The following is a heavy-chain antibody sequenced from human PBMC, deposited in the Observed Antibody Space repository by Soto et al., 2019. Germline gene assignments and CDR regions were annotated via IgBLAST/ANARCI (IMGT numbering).Heavy chain of an antibody. V-gene: IGHV3-15*01. CDR2: MKKKTDGGTT. J-gene: IGHJ4*01. CDR1: GFAFSNAW. D-gene: IGHD1-1*01. CDR3: TTRFNNGDTVDRDY. Sequence: KAGGSLRLSCAASGFAFSNAWMSWVRQAPGKGLEWVGRMKKKTDGGTTYYAAPVKGRFAISRDDVKSTLYLQMNSLKTEDTAVYYCTTRFNNGDTVDRDYWGQGTLVTVSS.